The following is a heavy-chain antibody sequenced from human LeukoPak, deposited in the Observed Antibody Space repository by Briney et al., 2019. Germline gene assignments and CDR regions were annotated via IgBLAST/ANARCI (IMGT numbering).Heavy chain of an antibody. CDR3: ASSSGWYEQYFQH. Sequence: GGSLRLSCAASGFTVSSNYMSWVRQAPGKGLEYVSAISSNGGSTYYANSVKGRFTISRDNSKNTLYLQMGSLRAEDMAVYYCASSSGWYEQYFQHWGQGTLVTVSS. CDR1: GFTVSSNY. V-gene: IGHV3-64*01. CDR2: ISSNGGST. J-gene: IGHJ1*01. D-gene: IGHD6-19*01.